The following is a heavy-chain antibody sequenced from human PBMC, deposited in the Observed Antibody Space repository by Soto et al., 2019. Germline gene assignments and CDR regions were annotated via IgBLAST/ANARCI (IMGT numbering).Heavy chain of an antibody. CDR2: IYYSGTT. Sequence: QLQLQESGPGLVKPSETLSLTCTVSGGSLSSYHWSWIRQPPGKGLEWIGYIYYSGTTNYNPSLKSRVTISIDTSKNQFSLNLTSVTAADTAIDYCARLRGYGYVWGQGRQVTGSS. CDR1: GGSLSSYH. J-gene: IGHJ4*02. V-gene: IGHV4-59*08. CDR3: ARLRGYGYV. D-gene: IGHD6-25*01.